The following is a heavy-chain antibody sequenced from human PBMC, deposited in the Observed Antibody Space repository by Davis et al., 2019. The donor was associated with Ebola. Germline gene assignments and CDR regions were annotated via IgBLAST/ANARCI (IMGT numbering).Heavy chain of an antibody. Sequence: SVKVSCKASGYTFTSYGISWVRQAPGQGLEWMGGIIPIFGTANYAQKFQGRVTITADKSTSTAYMELSSLRSDDTAVYYCARVYYYERFDPWGQGTLVTVSS. CDR2: IIPIFGTA. J-gene: IGHJ5*02. V-gene: IGHV1-69*06. CDR3: ARVYYYERFDP. CDR1: GYTFTSYG. D-gene: IGHD3-22*01.